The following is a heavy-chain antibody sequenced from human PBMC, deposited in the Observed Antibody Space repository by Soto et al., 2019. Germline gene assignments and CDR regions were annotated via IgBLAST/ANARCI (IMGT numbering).Heavy chain of an antibody. D-gene: IGHD6-6*01. Sequence: EVHLVESGGGLVQPGGSLRLFCEGSGFTFKNYWLHWVRQALGKGPEWVSRIETDGSRTTYADFVRGRFTISRDNAKNTLYLQMNSLRVEDTAVYYCVRDRPHSWFDPWCQGTLVTVSS. CDR2: IETDGSRT. CDR3: VRDRPHSWFDP. J-gene: IGHJ5*02. V-gene: IGHV3-74*01. CDR1: GFTFKNYW.